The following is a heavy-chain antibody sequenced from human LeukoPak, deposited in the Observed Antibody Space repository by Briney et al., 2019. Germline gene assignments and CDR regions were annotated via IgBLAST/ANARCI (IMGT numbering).Heavy chain of an antibody. Sequence: PGGSLRLSCSASGFTSSYYSMNWVRQAPGKGREWVSYISSSSTIYSADSVKGRFTISRVNSQNTLYLQMNSLRAEDTAVYYCATSGSPYYYYGMDVWGQGTTVTVPS. J-gene: IGHJ6*02. CDR2: ISSSSTI. CDR3: ATSGSPYYYYGMDV. CDR1: GFTSSYYS. V-gene: IGHV3-48*01. D-gene: IGHD2-15*01.